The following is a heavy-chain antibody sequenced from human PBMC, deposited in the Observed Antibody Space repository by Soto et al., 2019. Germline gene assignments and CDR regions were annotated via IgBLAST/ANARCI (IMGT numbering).Heavy chain of an antibody. CDR3: ASLAAARTSAFDI. J-gene: IGHJ3*02. CDR1: GYTFTSYY. D-gene: IGHD6-6*01. Sequence: ASVKVSCKASGYTFTSYYMHWVRQAPGQGLEWMGIINPSGGSTSYAQKFQGRVTMTRDTSTSTVYMELSSLRSEDTAVYYCASLAAARTSAFDIWGQGTMVTVSS. V-gene: IGHV1-46*01. CDR2: INPSGGST.